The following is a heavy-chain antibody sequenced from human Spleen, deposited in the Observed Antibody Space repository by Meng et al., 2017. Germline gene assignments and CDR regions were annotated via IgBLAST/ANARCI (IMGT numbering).Heavy chain of an antibody. V-gene: IGHV5-51*01. CDR3: ARHPGITSLRADP. D-gene: IGHD1-20*01. J-gene: IGHJ5*02. CDR2: IYPADSDT. Sequence: KVSCKGSGYSFTSYWIGWVRQRPGKGLEWVGIIYPADSDTRYSPSFQGQVTISADKSISTAYLQWSSLKASDTAMYYCARHPGITSLRADPWGQGTLVTVSS. CDR1: GYSFTSYW.